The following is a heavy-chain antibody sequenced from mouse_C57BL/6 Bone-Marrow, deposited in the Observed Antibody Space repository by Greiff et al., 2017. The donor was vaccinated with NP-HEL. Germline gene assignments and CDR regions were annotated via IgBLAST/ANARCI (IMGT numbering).Heavy chain of an antibody. CDR3: ARHSYGSSYDRYFDV. CDR2: INPDSSTI. D-gene: IGHD1-1*01. CDR1: GIDFSRYW. Sequence: EVKLMESGGGLVQPGGSLKLSCAASGIDFSRYWMSWVRRAPGKGLEWIGEINPDSSTINYAPSLKDKFIISRDNAKNTLYLQMSKVRSEDTALYYCARHSYGSSYDRYFDVWGTGTTVTVSS. J-gene: IGHJ1*03. V-gene: IGHV4-1*01.